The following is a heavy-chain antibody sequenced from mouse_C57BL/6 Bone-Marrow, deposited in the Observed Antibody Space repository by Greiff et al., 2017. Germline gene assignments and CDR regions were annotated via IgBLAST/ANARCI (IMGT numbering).Heavy chain of an antibody. CDR1: GYKFTDYA. CDR2: IITYYGDA. Sequence: VQLQQSGPELVRPGVSVKISCKGSGYKFTDYARHWVKQSHAKSLDWIGVIITYYGDASYNQKFKDKATMTVDKSSSTAYMELARLTSEDSAVYYCARRGSSQYYFDYWGQGTTLTVSS. D-gene: IGHD1-1*01. V-gene: IGHV1-67*01. J-gene: IGHJ2*01. CDR3: ARRGSSQYYFDY.